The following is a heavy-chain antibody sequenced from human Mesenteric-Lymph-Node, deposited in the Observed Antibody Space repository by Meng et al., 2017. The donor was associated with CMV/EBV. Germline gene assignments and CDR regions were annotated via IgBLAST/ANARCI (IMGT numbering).Heavy chain of an antibody. J-gene: IGHJ4*02. V-gene: IGHV4-59*01. Sequence: SETLSLTCSVSGDSMTNSYWGWVRQSPGKGLEWIGYVYYSGATNYSPTFRSRATVSIDTSKNQFSLKLASVSTADTAFYYCAKGSYLDWLHEPYFGPWGQGTLVTVSS. D-gene: IGHD3-9*01. CDR3: AKGSYLDWLHEPYFGP. CDR1: GDSMTNSY. CDR2: VYYSGAT.